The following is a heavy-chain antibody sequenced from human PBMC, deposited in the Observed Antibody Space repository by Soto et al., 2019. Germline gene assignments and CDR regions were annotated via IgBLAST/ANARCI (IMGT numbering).Heavy chain of an antibody. CDR2: INAGNGNT. Sequence: QVQLVQSGAEVKKPGASVKVSCKASGYTFTSYAMHWVRQAPGQRLEWMGWINAGNGNTKYSQKFQGRVTITRDTSASIAYMELSSLRSEGTAVYYCARVLGISVAEVWGQGTLVTVSS. J-gene: IGHJ4*02. CDR1: GYTFTSYA. D-gene: IGHD6-19*01. V-gene: IGHV1-3*01. CDR3: ARVLGISVAEV.